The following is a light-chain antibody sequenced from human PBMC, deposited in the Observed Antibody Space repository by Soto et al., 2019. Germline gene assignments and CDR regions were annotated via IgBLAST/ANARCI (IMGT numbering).Light chain of an antibody. Sequence: QSALTQPASVSGSPGQSMTISCTGTSIDVGSYNLVSWYQQHPGKAPKLMIYEVSKRPSGVSNRFSGSKSGNTASLTISGLQAEDEADYYCCSYAGSSTPNWVFGGGTKLTVL. J-gene: IGLJ3*02. CDR1: SIDVGSYNL. CDR2: EVS. V-gene: IGLV2-23*02. CDR3: CSYAGSSTPNWV.